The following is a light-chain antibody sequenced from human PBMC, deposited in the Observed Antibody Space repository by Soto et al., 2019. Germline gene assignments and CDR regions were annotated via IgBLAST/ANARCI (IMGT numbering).Light chain of an antibody. J-gene: IGKJ1*01. CDR2: GAS. V-gene: IGKV3D-15*01. CDR3: QQYNKWPLT. Sequence: ELVLTQSPDTLSLSPGEGATLSCRASQSVSIDLAWYQQTPGQAPRLLIYGASTRATGIPVRFSGSASGTEFTLTISSLQSEDFTVYYCQQYNKWPLTFGQGTKVDIK. CDR1: QSVSID.